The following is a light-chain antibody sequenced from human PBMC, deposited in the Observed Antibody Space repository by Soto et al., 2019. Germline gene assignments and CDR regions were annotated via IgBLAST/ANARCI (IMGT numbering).Light chain of an antibody. Sequence: QYALTQPASVSGSPGQSITISCTRTSSDVGGYNYVSWYQQHPGKAPKPMIYEVSNRPSGVSKRFSGSKSANTASLIISGLQAEDEADYYCSSYTSSSTWVFGGGTKLTVL. V-gene: IGLV2-14*01. CDR1: SSDVGGYNY. J-gene: IGLJ3*02. CDR3: SSYTSSSTWV. CDR2: EVS.